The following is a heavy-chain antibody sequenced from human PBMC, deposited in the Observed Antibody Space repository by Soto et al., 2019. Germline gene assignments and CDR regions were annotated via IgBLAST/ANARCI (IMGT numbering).Heavy chain of an antibody. CDR2: MNPNSGNT. Sequence: ASVKVSCKASGYTFTSYDINWVRQATGQGLEWMGWMNPNSGNTGYAQKFQGRVTITADESTSTAYMELSSLRSEDTAVYYCARWGAIVVVTATNDAFDIWGQGTMVTVSS. D-gene: IGHD2-21*02. V-gene: IGHV1-8*01. CDR3: ARWGAIVVVTATNDAFDI. CDR1: GYTFTSYD. J-gene: IGHJ3*02.